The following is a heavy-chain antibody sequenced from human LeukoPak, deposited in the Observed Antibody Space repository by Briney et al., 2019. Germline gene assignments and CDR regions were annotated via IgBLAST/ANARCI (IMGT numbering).Heavy chain of an antibody. V-gene: IGHV1-2*06. CDR1: GYTFTGYY. Sequence: ASVKVSCKASGYTFTGYYMHWVRQAPGQGLEWMGRINPNSGGTNYAQKFQGRVTMTRDTSISTAYMELSRLRSDDTAVYYCARGEYYYDSSGYSFDYWAREPWSPSPQ. J-gene: IGHJ4*02. CDR2: INPNSGGT. D-gene: IGHD3-22*01. CDR3: ARGEYYYDSSGYSFDY.